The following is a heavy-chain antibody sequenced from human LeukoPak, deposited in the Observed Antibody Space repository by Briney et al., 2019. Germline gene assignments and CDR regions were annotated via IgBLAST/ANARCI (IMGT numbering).Heavy chain of an antibody. CDR1: EYILSDYY. CDR2: INLNSGGT. CDR3: ARSSGGSGRWGVNWFDP. V-gene: IGHV1-2*02. D-gene: IGHD3-10*01. Sequence: ASVKVSCKTSEYILSDYYVHWVRQAPGEGLEWMGWINLNSGGTNYAQKFQGRVTMTRDTSISTAYMELSSLRSDDTAVYYRARSSGGSGRWGVNWFDPWGQGTLVSVSS. J-gene: IGHJ5*02.